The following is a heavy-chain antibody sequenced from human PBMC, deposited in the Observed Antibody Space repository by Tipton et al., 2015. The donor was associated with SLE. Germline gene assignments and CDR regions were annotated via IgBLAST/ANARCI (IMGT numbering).Heavy chain of an antibody. CDR3: TKDRLPGY. J-gene: IGHJ1*01. V-gene: IGHV3-23*03. CDR2: IYTGGSSS. D-gene: IGHD2-15*01. CDR1: GFTFTSYA. Sequence: SLRLSCAASGFTFTSYAMTWVRQAPGKGLEWVSVIYTGGSSSFYADSVKGRFTISRDNSKNTLYLQMNSLRSDDTAVYYCTKDRLPGYWGQGTLVTVSS.